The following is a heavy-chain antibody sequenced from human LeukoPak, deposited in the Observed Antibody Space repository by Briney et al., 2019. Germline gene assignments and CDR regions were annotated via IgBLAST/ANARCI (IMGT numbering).Heavy chain of an antibody. J-gene: IGHJ4*02. D-gene: IGHD3-10*01. CDR2: IYYSGST. Sequence: NPSETLSLTCTASGVSISNYYLSWIRQPPGKGLEWVGYIYYSGSTNYNPSLKSRVTISVDTSKNQFSLRLSSVTAADTAVYYCARGPEGSGSYMSDYWGQGTLVTVSS. CDR3: ARGPEGSGSYMSDY. V-gene: IGHV4-59*01. CDR1: GVSISNYY.